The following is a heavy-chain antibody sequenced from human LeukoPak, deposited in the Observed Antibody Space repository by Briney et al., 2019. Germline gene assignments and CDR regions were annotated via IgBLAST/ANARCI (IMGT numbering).Heavy chain of an antibody. CDR3: ARSGYSYGHYGMDV. J-gene: IGHJ6*02. V-gene: IGHV1-69*04. CDR2: IIPILGIA. D-gene: IGHD5-18*01. Sequence: SVKVSCKASGGTFSSYAISWVRQAPGQGLEWMGRIIPILGIANYAQKFQGRVAITANKSTSTAYMELSSLRSEDTAVYYCARSGYSYGHYGMDVWGQGATVTVSS. CDR1: GGTFSSYA.